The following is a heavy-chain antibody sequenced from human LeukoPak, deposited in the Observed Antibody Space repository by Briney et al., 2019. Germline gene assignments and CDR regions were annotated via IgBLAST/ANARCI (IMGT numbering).Heavy chain of an antibody. D-gene: IGHD2-8*01. V-gene: IGHV3-11*04. J-gene: IGHJ3*02. Sequence: GGSLRLSCAASGFTFSDYYMSWIRQAPGKGLEWVSYISSSGSTIYYADSVKGRFTISRDNAKNSLYLQMNSLRAEDTAVYYCARGGYCTNGVCPPDAFDIWGQGTMVTVSS. CDR1: GFTFSDYY. CDR2: ISSSGSTI. CDR3: ARGGYCTNGVCPPDAFDI.